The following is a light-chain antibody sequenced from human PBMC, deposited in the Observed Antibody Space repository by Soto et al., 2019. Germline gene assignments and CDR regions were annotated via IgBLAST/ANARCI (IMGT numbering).Light chain of an antibody. CDR2: GAS. Sequence: MVLTQSAPTLSLSPGERATLSCRASQSVSSYLAWHQQKPGQAPRLLIYGASTRATGIPDRFSGSGSGTDFTLTISRLEPEDFAVYYCQQYGSSPVTFGQGTRLEIK. V-gene: IGKV3-20*01. CDR3: QQYGSSPVT. J-gene: IGKJ5*01. CDR1: QSVSSY.